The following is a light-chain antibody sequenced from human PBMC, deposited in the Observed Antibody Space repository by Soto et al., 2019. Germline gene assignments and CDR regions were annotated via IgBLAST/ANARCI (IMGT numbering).Light chain of an antibody. CDR2: KSS. J-gene: IGKJ1*01. CDR1: QNIDIY. CDR3: HQYGRHWA. Sequence: DIQVTQSPSTLSASVGDTVTITCRAGQNIDIYMAWYQQKPGKAPKLLIYKSSSLESGVPSRFSGSGSGTEFTLTISSQQPDDFATYYCHQYGRHWAFGQGTKVEI. V-gene: IGKV1-5*03.